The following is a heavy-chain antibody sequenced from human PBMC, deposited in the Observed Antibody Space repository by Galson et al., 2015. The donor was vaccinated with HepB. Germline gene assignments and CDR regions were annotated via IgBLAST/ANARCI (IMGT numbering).Heavy chain of an antibody. CDR3: ARKRRPYCGGDCYLDY. CDR2: IWYDGSNK. D-gene: IGHD2-21*02. J-gene: IGHJ4*02. V-gene: IGHV3-33*08. CDR1: GFTFSSYG. Sequence: SLRLSCAASGFTFSSYGMHWVRQAPGKGLEWVAVIWYDGSNKYYADSVKGRFTSSRDNSKNTLYLQMNSLRAEDTAVYYCARKRRPYCGGDCYLDYWGQGTLVTVSS.